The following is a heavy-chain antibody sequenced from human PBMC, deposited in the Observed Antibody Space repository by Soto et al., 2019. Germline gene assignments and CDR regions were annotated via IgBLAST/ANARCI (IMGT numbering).Heavy chain of an antibody. CDR2: IYYSGST. CDR1: GGSISSGGYY. CDR3: ARDPYCSSTSCSHWFDP. V-gene: IGHV4-31*03. D-gene: IGHD2-2*01. Sequence: SETLSLTCTVSGGSISSGGYYWSWIRQHPGKGLEWIGYIYYSGSTYYNPSLKSRVTISVDTSKNQFSLKLSSVTAADTAVYYCARDPYCSSTSCSHWFDPWGQGTLVTVSS. J-gene: IGHJ5*02.